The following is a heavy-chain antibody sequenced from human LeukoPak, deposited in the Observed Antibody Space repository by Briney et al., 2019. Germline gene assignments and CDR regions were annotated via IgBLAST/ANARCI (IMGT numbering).Heavy chain of an antibody. CDR2: INHYGGT. CDR1: GGSLNTYY. J-gene: IGHJ3*02. Sequence: SETLSLTCAVYGGSLNTYYWSWIRQPPEKGLEWIGEINHYGGTNYTPSFKSRVTISVDTSKKQFSLKLNSVTAADTAVYYCARGCSSVTCYKAFDIWGQGTMVTVSS. D-gene: IGHD2-2*02. V-gene: IGHV4-34*01. CDR3: ARGCSSVTCYKAFDI.